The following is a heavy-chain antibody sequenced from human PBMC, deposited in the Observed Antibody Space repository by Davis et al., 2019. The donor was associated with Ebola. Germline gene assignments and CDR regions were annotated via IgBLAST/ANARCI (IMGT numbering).Heavy chain of an antibody. CDR1: GFTFSSYW. D-gene: IGHD4-17*01. CDR3: ARVRGGYGDWDY. CDR2: INSDGSST. Sequence: GESLKISCAASGFTFSSYWMHWVRQAPGKGLVWVSRINSDGSSTSYADSVKGRFTISRDNAKNTLYLQMNSLRAEDTAVYYCARVRGGYGDWDYWGQGTLVTVSS. V-gene: IGHV3-74*01. J-gene: IGHJ4*02.